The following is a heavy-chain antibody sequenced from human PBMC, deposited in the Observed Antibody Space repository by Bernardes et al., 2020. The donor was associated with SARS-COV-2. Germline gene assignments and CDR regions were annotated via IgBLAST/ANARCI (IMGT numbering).Heavy chain of an antibody. CDR2: FSWKTDNK. D-gene: IGHD6-19*01. CDR1: GFTSDDYA. J-gene: IGHJ4*02. V-gene: IGHV3-9*02. CDR3: ARGTSMAGPVFFDY. Sequence: GGSLRLSRAVSGFTSDDYAIHWVRQAPGKGLEWVSGFSWKTDNKDYGDSVKGRFSMSRDNAKNSLYLQMDSLRPGDTAFYYCARGTSMAGPVFFDYWGQGTLVTVSS.